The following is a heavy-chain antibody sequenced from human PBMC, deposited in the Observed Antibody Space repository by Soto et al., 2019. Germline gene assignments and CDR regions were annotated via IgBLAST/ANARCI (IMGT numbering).Heavy chain of an antibody. Sequence: SETLSLTCTVSGGSISNGGYYWSWIRQHPGKGLEWIGYIYYSGSTYYNPSLKSRVTISVDTSKNQFSLKLSSVTAADTAVYYCASLLWFGELSDDAFDIWGQGTMVTVSS. V-gene: IGHV4-31*03. CDR3: ASLLWFGELSDDAFDI. CDR1: GGSISNGGYY. D-gene: IGHD3-10*01. J-gene: IGHJ3*02. CDR2: IYYSGST.